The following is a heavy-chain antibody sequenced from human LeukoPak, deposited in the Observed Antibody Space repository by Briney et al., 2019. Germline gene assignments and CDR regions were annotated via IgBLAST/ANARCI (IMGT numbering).Heavy chain of an antibody. CDR3: AREMYYSNPLDY. J-gene: IGHJ4*02. CDR1: GFTFSNAW. V-gene: IGHV3-74*01. D-gene: IGHD4-11*01. CDR2: INTDGSST. Sequence: GGSLRLSCAASGFTFSNAWMHWVRQAPGKGLVWVSRINTDGSSTSYADSVKGRFTISRDNAKNTLYLQMNSLRAEDTAAYYCAREMYYSNPLDYWGQGTLVTASS.